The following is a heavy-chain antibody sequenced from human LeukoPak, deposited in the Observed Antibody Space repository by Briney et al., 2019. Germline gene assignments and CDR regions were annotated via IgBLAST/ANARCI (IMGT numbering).Heavy chain of an antibody. D-gene: IGHD3-10*01. J-gene: IGHJ4*02. CDR3: ARTVDYYGSVFDY. V-gene: IGHV4-30-2*01. CDR1: GGSISSGGYS. Sequence: SETLSLTCAVSGGSISSGGYSWSWIRQPPGKGLEWIGYIYHSGSTYYNPSLKSRVTISVDRSKNQFSLKLSSVTAADTAVYYCARTVDYYGSVFDYWGQGTLVTVSS. CDR2: IYHSGST.